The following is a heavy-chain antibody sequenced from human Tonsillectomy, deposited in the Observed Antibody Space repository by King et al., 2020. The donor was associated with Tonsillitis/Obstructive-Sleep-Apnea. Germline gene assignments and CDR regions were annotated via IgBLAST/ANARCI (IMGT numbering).Heavy chain of an antibody. Sequence: QLVQSGAEVKKPGESLRISCKGSGYSFTSYWISWVRQMPGQGLEWMGRIDPSDSYTNYSPSFQGHVTISADKSISIAYLQWSSLRASDTAMYYCARHPGMAVAATQDFYYYGMDVWGRGTTVTVSS. CDR1: GYSFTSYW. CDR3: ARHPGMAVAATQDFYYYGMDV. D-gene: IGHD6-19*01. J-gene: IGHJ6*02. V-gene: IGHV5-10-1*01. CDR2: IDPSDSYT.